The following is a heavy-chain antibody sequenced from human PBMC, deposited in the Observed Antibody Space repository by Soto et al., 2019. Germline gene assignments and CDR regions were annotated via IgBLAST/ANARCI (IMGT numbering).Heavy chain of an antibody. CDR2: TYYRSKWYN. CDR3: AREVTGSWDT. Sequence: TLSLTCGISGDSVSSNNAAWDWIRQSPSRGLEWLGRTYYRSKWYNEYAVSVKSRITINPDTSKNHFSLHLNSVTPEDTALYYCAREVTGSWDTWGRGTLVSVSS. V-gene: IGHV6-1*01. J-gene: IGHJ4*02. CDR1: GDSVSSNNAA. D-gene: IGHD2-15*01.